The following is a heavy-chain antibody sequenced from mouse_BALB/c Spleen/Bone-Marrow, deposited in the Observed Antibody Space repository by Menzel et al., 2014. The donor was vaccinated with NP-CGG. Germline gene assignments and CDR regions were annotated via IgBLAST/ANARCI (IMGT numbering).Heavy chain of an antibody. CDR1: GYTFTNYW. CDR2: IYPGGGYT. D-gene: IGHD2-10*02. V-gene: IGHV1-63*02. J-gene: IGHJ2*01. Sequence: QVQLKESGAELVRPGTSVKISCKASGYTFTNYWLSWVKQRPGHGLEWIGDIYPGGGYTNFNERFKGKATLTADTSSSTAYMQLSSLTSEDSAVYFCAREVYGNYDRFIDYWGQGTTLTVSS. CDR3: AREVYGNYDRFIDY.